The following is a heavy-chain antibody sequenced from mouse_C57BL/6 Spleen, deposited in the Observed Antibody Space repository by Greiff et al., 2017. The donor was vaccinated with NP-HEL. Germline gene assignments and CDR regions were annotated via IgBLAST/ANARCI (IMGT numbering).Heavy chain of an antibody. CDR1: GYTFTSYW. V-gene: IGHV1-52*01. Sequence: QVQLQQPGAELVRPGSSVKLSCKASGYTFTSYWMHWVKQRPIQGLEWIGNIYPSDSGTHYNQKFKDKATLTVDKSSSTAYMQLSSLTSEDSAVYYCATDYYGSIDGFAYWGQGTLVTVSA. CDR3: ATDYYGSIDGFAY. D-gene: IGHD1-1*01. J-gene: IGHJ3*01. CDR2: IYPSDSGT.